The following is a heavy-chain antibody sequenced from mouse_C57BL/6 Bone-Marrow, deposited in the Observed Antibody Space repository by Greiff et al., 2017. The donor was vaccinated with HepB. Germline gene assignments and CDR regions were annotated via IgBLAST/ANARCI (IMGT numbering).Heavy chain of an antibody. D-gene: IGHD2-1*01. CDR1: GFSLTSYG. J-gene: IGHJ2*01. CDR2: IWSGGST. CDR3: ARFYYYFDY. V-gene: IGHV2-2*01. Sequence: QVQLKESGPGLVQPSQSLSITCTVSGFSLTSYGVYWVRQSPGKGLEWRGVIWSGGSTDYNAAFISRLSISKDNSKSQVFFKMNSLQADDTAIYYCARFYYYFDYWGQGTTLTVSS.